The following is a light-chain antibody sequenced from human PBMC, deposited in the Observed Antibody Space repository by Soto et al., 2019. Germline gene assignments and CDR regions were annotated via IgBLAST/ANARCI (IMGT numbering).Light chain of an antibody. CDR3: QQRANWPIT. J-gene: IGKJ5*01. CDR2: EAS. Sequence: EIVLTQSPATLSLSPGEGATLSCRASQSVSSYLAWYQQKPGQAPRLLIYEASNRATGIPARFSGSESGTDFTLTISSLEPEDFAVYYCQQRANWPITFGQGTRLRL. V-gene: IGKV3-11*01. CDR1: QSVSSY.